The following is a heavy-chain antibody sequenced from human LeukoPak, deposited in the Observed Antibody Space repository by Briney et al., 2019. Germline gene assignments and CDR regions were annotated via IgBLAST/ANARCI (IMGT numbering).Heavy chain of an antibody. CDR1: GFTFGSYW. V-gene: IGHV3-74*01. J-gene: IGHJ4*02. D-gene: IGHD3-22*01. CDR3: AKDSSLGSSDY. CDR2: INTDGGST. Sequence: GGSLRLSCAASGFTFGSYWMHWVRQAPGKGLVWVSRINTDGGSTTYADSVKGRFTISRDNSKNTLYLQMNSLRAEDTAVYYCAKDSSLGSSDYWGQGTLVTVSS.